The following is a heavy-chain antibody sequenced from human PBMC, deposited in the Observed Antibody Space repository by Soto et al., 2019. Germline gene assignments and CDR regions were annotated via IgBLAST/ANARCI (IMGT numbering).Heavy chain of an antibody. Sequence: GGSLRLSCAASGFTFSNAWMSWVRQAPGKGLEWVSAISGSGGSTYYADSVKGRFTISRDNSKNTLYLQMNSLRAEDTAVYYCAKGGAQLLHYNWFDPWGQGTLVTVSS. J-gene: IGHJ5*02. CDR1: GFTFSNAW. V-gene: IGHV3-23*01. CDR2: ISGSGGST. CDR3: AKGGAQLLHYNWFDP. D-gene: IGHD2-2*01.